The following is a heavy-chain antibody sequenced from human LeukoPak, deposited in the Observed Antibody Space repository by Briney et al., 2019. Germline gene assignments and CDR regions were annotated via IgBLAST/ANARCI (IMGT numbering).Heavy chain of an antibody. CDR2: IRYDGSNK. Sequence: PGRSLRLSCAASGFTFSSYGMHWVRQAPGKGLEWVAFIRYDGSNKYYADSVKGRFTISRDNAKNSLYLQMNSLRAEDTAVYYCARDQVYYYYYYMDVWGKGTTVTVSS. J-gene: IGHJ6*03. CDR3: ARDQVYYYYYYMDV. CDR1: GFTFSSYG. V-gene: IGHV3-33*01.